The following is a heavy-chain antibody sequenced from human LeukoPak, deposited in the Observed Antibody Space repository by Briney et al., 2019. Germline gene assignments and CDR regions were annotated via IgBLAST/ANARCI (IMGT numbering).Heavy chain of an antibody. CDR2: IYHSRST. CDR3: ARDSLVRGNDY. CDR1: GYSISSGYY. J-gene: IGHJ4*02. D-gene: IGHD3-10*01. Sequence: SETLSLTCTVSGYSISSGYYWGWIRQPPGKGLEWIGSIYHSRSTYYNPSLKSRVTISVDTSKNQFSLKLSSVTAADTAVYYCARDSLVRGNDYWGQGTLVTVSS. V-gene: IGHV4-38-2*02.